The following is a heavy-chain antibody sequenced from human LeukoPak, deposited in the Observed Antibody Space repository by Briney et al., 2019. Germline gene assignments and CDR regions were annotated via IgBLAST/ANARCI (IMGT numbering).Heavy chain of an antibody. Sequence: SETLSLTCTVSGGSISSYYWSWIRQPAGKGLEWIGRIYTSGSTNYNPSLKSRVTMSADTSKNQFSLKLSSVTAADTAVYYCAREGLRVTIFGVAQYGMDVWGQGTTVTVSS. CDR2: IYTSGST. V-gene: IGHV4-4*07. CDR1: GGSISSYY. D-gene: IGHD3-3*01. CDR3: AREGLRVTIFGVAQYGMDV. J-gene: IGHJ6*02.